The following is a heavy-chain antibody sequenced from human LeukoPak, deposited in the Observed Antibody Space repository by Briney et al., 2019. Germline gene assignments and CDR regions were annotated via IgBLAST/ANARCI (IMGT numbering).Heavy chain of an antibody. D-gene: IGHD3-3*01. CDR3: ARDGNDFWSRNAFDI. CDR2: IIPTFGTA. J-gene: IGHJ3*02. Sequence: ASVKVSCKASGGTFSSYAISWVRQAPGQGLEWMGGIIPTFGTANYAQKFQGRGTITADESTSTAYMELSSLRSEDTAVYYCARDGNDFWSRNAFDIWGQGTMVTVSS. CDR1: GGTFSSYA. V-gene: IGHV1-69*13.